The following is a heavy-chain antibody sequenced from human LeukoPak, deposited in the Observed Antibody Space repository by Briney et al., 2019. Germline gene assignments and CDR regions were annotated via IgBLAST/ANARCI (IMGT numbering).Heavy chain of an antibody. CDR1: RYTFTGYY. CDR2: INPNSGGT. Sequence: ASVKVSCKASRYTFTGYYMHWVRQAPGQGLEWMGRINPNSGGTNYAQKFQGRVTMTRDTSISTAYMELSRLRSDDTAVYYCARDGGGITFGGVIVRPDYWGQGTLVTFSS. CDR3: ARDGGGITFGGVIVRPDY. V-gene: IGHV1-2*06. D-gene: IGHD3-16*02. J-gene: IGHJ4*02.